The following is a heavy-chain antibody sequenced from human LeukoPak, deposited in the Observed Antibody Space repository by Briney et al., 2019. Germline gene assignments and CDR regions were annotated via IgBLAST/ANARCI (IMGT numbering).Heavy chain of an antibody. J-gene: IGHJ4*02. CDR3: ASSHSATWYDD. D-gene: IGHD6-13*01. V-gene: IGHV4-59*12. CDR2: IYHTGST. Sequence: LETLSLTCTVSGGSISSYYWSWFRQSPGTGLEWIGSIYHTGSTNYNPSLKSRVTISVDKSKNQFSLALNFVTAADTAMYYCASSHSATWYDDWGQGALVTVS. CDR1: GGSISSYY.